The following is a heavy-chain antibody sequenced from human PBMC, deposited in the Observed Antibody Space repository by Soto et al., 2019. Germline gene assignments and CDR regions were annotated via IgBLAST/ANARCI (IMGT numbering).Heavy chain of an antibody. D-gene: IGHD3-10*01. CDR1: GFTFSSYG. CDR2: IWYDGSNK. J-gene: IGHJ6*02. Sequence: QVQLVESGGGVVQPGRSLRLSCAASGFTFSSYGMHWVRQAPGKGLEWVAVIWYDGSNKYYADSVKGRFTISRDNSKNTLYLQMNSLRAEDTAVYYCARDRSYYYGSGSLDVWGQGTTVTVSS. CDR3: ARDRSYYYGSGSLDV. V-gene: IGHV3-33*01.